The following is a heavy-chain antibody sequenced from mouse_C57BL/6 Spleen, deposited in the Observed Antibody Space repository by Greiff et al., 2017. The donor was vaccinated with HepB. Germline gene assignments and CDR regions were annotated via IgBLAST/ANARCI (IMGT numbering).Heavy chain of an antibody. CDR2: IDPETGGT. V-gene: IGHV1-15*01. Sequence: VQLQQSGAELVRPGASVTLSCKASGYTFTDYEMHWVKQTPVHGLEWIGAIDPETGGTAYNQKFKGKAILTADKSSSTAYMELRSLTSEDSAVYYCTPYDYGSSHYAMDYWGQGTSVTVSS. CDR1: GYTFTDYE. J-gene: IGHJ4*01. CDR3: TPYDYGSSHYAMDY. D-gene: IGHD1-1*01.